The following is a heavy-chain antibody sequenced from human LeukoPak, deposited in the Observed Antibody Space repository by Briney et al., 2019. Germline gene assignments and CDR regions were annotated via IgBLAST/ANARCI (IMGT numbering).Heavy chain of an antibody. D-gene: IGHD2-2*01. CDR2: INPYNGYT. CDR3: ARGGYCTGTNCRNWFDP. CDR1: GYTFTSYA. J-gene: IGHJ5*02. Sequence: ASVKVSCKASGYTFTSYAMNWVRQAPGQGLEWMGWINPYNGYTNDAQKLQGRVTMTTDTSTSTAYMELRSLRSDDTAVYYCARGGYCTGTNCRNWFDPWGQGTLVTVSS. V-gene: IGHV1-18*01.